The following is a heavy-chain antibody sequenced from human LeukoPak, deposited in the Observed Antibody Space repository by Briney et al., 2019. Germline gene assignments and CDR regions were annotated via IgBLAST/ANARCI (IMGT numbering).Heavy chain of an antibody. Sequence: PGGSLRLSCAASGFAFDDYAIHWVRQAPGKGLEWVSSISWNSGSIGYADSVKGRFTISRVNAKNSLYLQMNSLRVEDTAVYYCVRDFYYDSSELQSYYYYYYMDVWGKGTTVTISS. D-gene: IGHD3-22*01. CDR3: VRDFYYDSSELQSYYYYYYMDV. CDR1: GFAFDDYA. J-gene: IGHJ6*03. CDR2: ISWNSGSI. V-gene: IGHV3-9*01.